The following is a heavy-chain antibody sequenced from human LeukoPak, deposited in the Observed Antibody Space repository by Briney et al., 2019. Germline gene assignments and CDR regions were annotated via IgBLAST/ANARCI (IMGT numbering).Heavy chain of an antibody. Sequence: SETLSLTCTVSGGSISSYYWSWIRQPPGKGLEWIGEINHSGSTNYNPSLKSRVTISVDTSKNQFSLKLSSVTAADTAVYYCASDYGGRKYWGQGTLVTVSS. CDR3: ASDYGGRKY. J-gene: IGHJ4*02. D-gene: IGHD4-23*01. CDR2: INHSGST. V-gene: IGHV4-34*01. CDR1: GGSISSYY.